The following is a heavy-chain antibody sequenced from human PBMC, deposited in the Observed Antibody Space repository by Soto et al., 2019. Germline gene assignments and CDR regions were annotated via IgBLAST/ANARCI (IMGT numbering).Heavy chain of an antibody. Sequence: XVMVSCKGSGGTFGSQGIAWVRQAPGQGLEWMGGFIAMLGTPTYAKKVQGRATISADESLTSSYLELRSLRSEDTGVYFCARGAMANFDYWGQGTVVTVSS. D-gene: IGHD5-18*01. CDR3: ARGAMANFDY. CDR2: FIAMLGTP. J-gene: IGHJ4*02. V-gene: IGHV1-69*13. CDR1: GGTFGSQG.